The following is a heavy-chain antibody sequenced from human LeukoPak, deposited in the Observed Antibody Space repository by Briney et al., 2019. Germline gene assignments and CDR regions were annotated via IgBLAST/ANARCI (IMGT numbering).Heavy chain of an antibody. CDR2: FSAYKGNT. J-gene: IGHJ5*02. V-gene: IGHV1-18*01. CDR1: GYTFTSYG. Sequence: AAVKVSCKYSGYTFTSYGISWVRQAPGQGLEVMGWFSAYKGNTNSAQKLQGRVTMTTDTSTSTAYMELRSLRSDDTAVYYCARGGSSGWYNWFDPWGQGTLVTVSS. D-gene: IGHD6-19*01. CDR3: ARGGSSGWYNWFDP.